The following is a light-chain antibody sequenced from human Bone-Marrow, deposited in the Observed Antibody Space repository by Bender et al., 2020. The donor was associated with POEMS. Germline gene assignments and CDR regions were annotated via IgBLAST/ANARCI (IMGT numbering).Light chain of an antibody. CDR1: SSDVGGYDH. CDR2: EVT. J-gene: IGLJ2*01. V-gene: IGLV2-8*01. CDR3: QSYDSGLSGSI. Sequence: QSALTQPPSASGSPGQSVTISCTGTSSDVGGYDHVSWYQQHPGKAPKLMIYEVTKRPSGVPDRFSGSKSGNTASLTVSGLQAEDEADYYCQSYDSGLSGSIFGGGTKLTVL.